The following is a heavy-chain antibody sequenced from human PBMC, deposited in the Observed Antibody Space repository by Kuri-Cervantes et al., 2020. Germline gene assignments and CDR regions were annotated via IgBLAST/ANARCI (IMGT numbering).Heavy chain of an antibody. CDR3: ARGRRGPGDYSSPLYRNSKSSYYMDV. Sequence: ASVKVSCKASGYTFTSYAMHWVRQAPGQRLEWMGWINAGNGNTKYSQKIQGRITITRNTSATTTYMDLSNLKFEDTAVYYCARGRRGPGDYSSPLYRNSKSSYYMDVWGKGTTVTVSS. D-gene: IGHD2-2*01. J-gene: IGHJ6*03. CDR2: INAGNGNT. V-gene: IGHV1-3*01. CDR1: GYTFTSYA.